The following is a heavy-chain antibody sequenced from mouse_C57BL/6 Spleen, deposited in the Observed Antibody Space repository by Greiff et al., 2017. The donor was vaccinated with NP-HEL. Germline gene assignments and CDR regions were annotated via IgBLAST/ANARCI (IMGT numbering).Heavy chain of an antibody. V-gene: IGHV1-85*01. J-gene: IGHJ3*01. Sequence: VKVVESGPELVKPGASVKLSCKASGYTFTSYDINWVKQRPGQGLEWIGWIYPRDGSTKYNEKFKGKATLTVDTSSSTAYMELHSLTSEDSAVYFCARDSSGYVPSVAYWGQGTLVTVSA. CDR1: GYTFTSYD. CDR2: IYPRDGST. CDR3: ARDSSGYVPSVAY. D-gene: IGHD3-2*02.